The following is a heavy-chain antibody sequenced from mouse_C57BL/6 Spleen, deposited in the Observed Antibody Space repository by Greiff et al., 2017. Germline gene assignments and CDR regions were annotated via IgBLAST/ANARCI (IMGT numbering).Heavy chain of an antibody. V-gene: IGHV3-6*01. CDR2: ISYDGSN. J-gene: IGHJ3*01. CDR1: GYSITSGYY. Sequence: EVHLVESGPGLVKPSQSLSLTCSVTGYSITSGYYWNWIRQFPGNKLEWMGYISYDGSNNYNPSLKNRISITRDTSKNQFFLKLNSVTTEDTATYYCAREGDYGDAYWGQGTLVTVSA. CDR3: AREGDYGDAY. D-gene: IGHD2-4*01.